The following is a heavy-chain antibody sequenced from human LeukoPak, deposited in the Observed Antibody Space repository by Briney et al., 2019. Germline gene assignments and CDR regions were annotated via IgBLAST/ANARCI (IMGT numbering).Heavy chain of an antibody. Sequence: PGGSLRLSCAASGFTFRSYAMHWVRQAPGKGLEWVAVISYDGSNKYYIDSVKGRFTISRDNSKNTLYLQMNNLRAEDTAVYFCARLWDSSSSRHFDYWGQGTLVTVSS. CDR1: GFTFRSYA. V-gene: IGHV3-30*04. CDR3: ARLWDSSSSRHFDY. J-gene: IGHJ4*02. CDR2: ISYDGSNK. D-gene: IGHD6-6*01.